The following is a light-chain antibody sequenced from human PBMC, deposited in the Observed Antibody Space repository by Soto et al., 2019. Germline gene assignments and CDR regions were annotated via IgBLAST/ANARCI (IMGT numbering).Light chain of an antibody. V-gene: IGKV1-5*01. CDR1: QSISSW. CDR2: DAS. CDR3: QQYYSYPWT. Sequence: DIQMTQSPSTLSASVGDRVTIPCRASQSISSWLAWYQQKPGKAPKLLIYDASSLESGVPSRFSGSGSGTDFTLTISCLQSEDFATYYCQQYYSYPWTFGQGTKVDIK. J-gene: IGKJ1*01.